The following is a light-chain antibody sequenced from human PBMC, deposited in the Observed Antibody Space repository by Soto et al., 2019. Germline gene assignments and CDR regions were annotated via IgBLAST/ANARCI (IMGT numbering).Light chain of an antibody. CDR3: LQHYTFPLT. J-gene: IGKJ4*01. CDR1: QGISNY. CDR2: GAS. Sequence: DIQMTPSPSAMSASVGDTVTITCRASQGISNYLAWFQQKPGKVPKRLIYGASSFQSGVPPRFRGSGSGTEFNLTISSLQPEDFATYYCLQHYTFPLTFGGGTKVEIK. V-gene: IGKV1-17*03.